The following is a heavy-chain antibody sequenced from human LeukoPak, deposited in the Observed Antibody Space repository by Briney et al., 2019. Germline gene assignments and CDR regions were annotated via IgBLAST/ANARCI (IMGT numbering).Heavy chain of an antibody. D-gene: IGHD3-10*01. J-gene: IGHJ4*02. V-gene: IGHV3-30*18. CDR2: ISYDGSNK. Sequence: GGSLRLSCAAPGFTFSSYNMNWGRQAPGQGLGGGAVISYDGSNKYYADSVKGRFTISRDNSKNTLYLQMNSLRAEDTAVYYCAKQGHYYGSGSSFNGYYFDYWGQGTLVTVSS. CDR3: AKQGHYYGSGSSFNGYYFDY. CDR1: GFTFSSYN.